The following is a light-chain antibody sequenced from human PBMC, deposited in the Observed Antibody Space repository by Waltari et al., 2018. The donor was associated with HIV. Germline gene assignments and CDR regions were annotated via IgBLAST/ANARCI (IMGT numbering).Light chain of an antibody. J-gene: IGLJ2*01. CDR2: DVS. CDR1: SSDVGGYNY. V-gene: IGLV2-14*03. CDR3: SSYTSSSTGVV. Sequence: QSALTQPASVSGSPGQSITISCTGTSSDVGGYNYVSWYQQHPGKAPQLMIYDVSNRPSAVSNRVSGSKSGNTASLTISGLQAEDEADYYCSSYTSSSTGVVFGGGTKLTVL.